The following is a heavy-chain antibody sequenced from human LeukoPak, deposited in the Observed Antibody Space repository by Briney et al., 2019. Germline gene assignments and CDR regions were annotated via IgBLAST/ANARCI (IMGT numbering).Heavy chain of an antibody. CDR1: GGSFSGYY. Sequence: SETLSLTCAVYGGSFSGYYWSWIRQPPGKGLEWIGYIYYSGSTYYNPSLKSRVTISVDTSKNQFSLKLSSVTAADTAVYYCAKWGRDYSSASNAFDIWGQGTMVTVSS. J-gene: IGHJ3*02. CDR3: AKWGRDYSSASNAFDI. D-gene: IGHD4-11*01. CDR2: IYYSGST. V-gene: IGHV4-30-4*08.